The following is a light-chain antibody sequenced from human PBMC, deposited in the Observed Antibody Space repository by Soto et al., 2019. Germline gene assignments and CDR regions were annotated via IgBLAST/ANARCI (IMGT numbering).Light chain of an antibody. V-gene: IGKV3D-20*02. J-gene: IGKJ4*01. CDR3: QQRTNWPLT. CDR2: HAS. CDR1: QSVISNY. Sequence: EIVLTQSPGTLSLSPGESSTLSCKASQSVISNYLAWYQQKPGQPPRLLIQHASSRATGIPDRFSGSASGTDFTLTISSLEPEDSAVYYCQQRTNWPLTFGGGTKVDIK.